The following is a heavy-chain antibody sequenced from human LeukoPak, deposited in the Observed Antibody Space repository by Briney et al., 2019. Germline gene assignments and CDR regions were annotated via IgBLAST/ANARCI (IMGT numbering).Heavy chain of an antibody. J-gene: IGHJ4*02. D-gene: IGHD6-19*01. CDR1: GGSISSDY. Sequence: PSETLSLTCTVSGGSISSDYWSWIRHPPGKGLEWIGYIYYIGSATYNPSLKSRVTISVDTSNNQFSLKLSSVTAADTAVYYCARHAAADYSSGWTRPLDCWGQGTLVTVSS. CDR2: IYYIGSA. CDR3: ARHAAADYSSGWTRPLDC. V-gene: IGHV4-59*08.